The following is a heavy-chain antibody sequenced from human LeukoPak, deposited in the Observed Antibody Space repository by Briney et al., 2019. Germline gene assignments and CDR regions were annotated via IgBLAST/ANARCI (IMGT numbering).Heavy chain of an antibody. V-gene: IGHV4-39*07. J-gene: IGHJ6*02. CDR3: ARPGRIADDYYGMDV. CDR2: IYHSGST. D-gene: IGHD6-13*01. Sequence: SETLSLTCTVSGGSISSSSYYWGWIRQPPGKGLEWIGSIYHSGSTYYNPSLKSRVTISVDTSKNQFSLKLSSVTAADTAVYYCARPGRIADDYYGMDVWGQGTTVTVSS. CDR1: GGSISSSSYY.